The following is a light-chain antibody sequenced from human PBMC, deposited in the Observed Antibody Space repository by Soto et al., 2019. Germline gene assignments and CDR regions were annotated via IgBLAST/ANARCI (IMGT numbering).Light chain of an antibody. J-gene: IGKJ3*01. CDR1: QSVSSY. CDR2: DAS. CDR3: KQRSNWPPFT. Sequence: EIVLTQSPATLSLSPGERATLSCRASQSVSSYLAWYQQKPGQAPRLLIYDASNMATGIPARFSGSGSGTDFTLTISSLEPEDFAVYYCKQRSNWPPFTFGPGTKVDIK. V-gene: IGKV3-11*01.